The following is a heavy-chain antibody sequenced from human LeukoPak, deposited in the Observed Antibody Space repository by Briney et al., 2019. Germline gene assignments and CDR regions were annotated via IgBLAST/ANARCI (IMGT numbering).Heavy chain of an antibody. J-gene: IGHJ4*02. CDR2: IYYSGST. D-gene: IGHD3-16*01. V-gene: IGHV4-61*05. CDR3: ARYVGELDY. CDR1: GASITNSLYY. Sequence: SETLSLTCTVSGASITNSLYYWSWIRQPPGKGLEWIGYIYYSGSTNYNPSLKSRVTISVDTSKNQFSLKLSSVTAADTAVYYCARYVGELDYWGQGTLVTVSS.